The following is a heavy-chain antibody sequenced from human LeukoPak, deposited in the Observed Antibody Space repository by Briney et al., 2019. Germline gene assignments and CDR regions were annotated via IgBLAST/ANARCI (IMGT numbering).Heavy chain of an antibody. D-gene: IGHD6-19*01. J-gene: IGHJ5*02. CDR3: TSIAVAGKREWFDP. CDR1: GGSISSSNW. CDR2: IYHSGST. Sequence: PSGTLSLTCAVSGGSISSSNWWSRVRQPPGKGLEWIGEIYHSGSTNYNPSLKSRVTISVDKSKNQFSLKLSSVTAADTAVYYCTSIAVAGKREWFDPWGQGTLVTVFS. V-gene: IGHV4-4*02.